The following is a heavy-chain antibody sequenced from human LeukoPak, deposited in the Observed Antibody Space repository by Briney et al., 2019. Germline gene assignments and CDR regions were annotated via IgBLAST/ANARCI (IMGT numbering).Heavy chain of an antibody. CDR2: INTNGGGT. V-gene: IGHV3-64D*09. CDR3: VRDRIQLWLTNFDY. D-gene: IGHD5-18*01. Sequence: PGGSLRLSCSASGFTFSSYAMHWVRQAPGKGLEYVSGINTNGGGTYYADSVKGRFTISRDNFKNTLYLQMSSLRAEDTAVYYCVRDRIQLWLTNFDYWGQGTLVTVSS. J-gene: IGHJ4*02. CDR1: GFTFSSYA.